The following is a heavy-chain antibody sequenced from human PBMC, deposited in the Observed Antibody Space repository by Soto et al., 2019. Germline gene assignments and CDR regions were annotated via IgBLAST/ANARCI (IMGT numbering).Heavy chain of an antibody. Sequence: SVKVSCKASGYTFASYAISWMRQAPGQGLEWMGGIIPIFGTANYAQKFQGRVTITADESTSTAYMELSSLRSEDTAVYYCARRATVTKMPGWFDPWGQGTLVTVSS. CDR2: IIPIFGTA. CDR3: ARRATVTKMPGWFDP. CDR1: GYTFASYA. J-gene: IGHJ5*02. D-gene: IGHD4-17*01. V-gene: IGHV1-69*13.